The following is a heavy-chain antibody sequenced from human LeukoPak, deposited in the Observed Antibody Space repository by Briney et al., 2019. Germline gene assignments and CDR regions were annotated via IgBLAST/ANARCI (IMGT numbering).Heavy chain of an antibody. D-gene: IGHD6-19*01. Sequence: ASVKVSCKASGYTFTSYDINWVRQATGQGLEWVGWMNPNSGNTGYAQKFQGRVTMTRNTSISTAYMELSSLRSEDTAVYYCARGGGWPGTINWFDPWGQGTLVTVSS. CDR1: GYTFTSYD. CDR3: ARGGGWPGTINWFDP. J-gene: IGHJ5*02. CDR2: MNPNSGNT. V-gene: IGHV1-8*01.